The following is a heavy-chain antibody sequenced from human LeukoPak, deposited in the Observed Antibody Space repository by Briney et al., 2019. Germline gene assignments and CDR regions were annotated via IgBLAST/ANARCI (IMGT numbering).Heavy chain of an antibody. CDR1: GGSISSSFYY. V-gene: IGHV4-39*07. D-gene: IGHD2-15*01. J-gene: IGHJ5*02. CDR2: IYYSGST. Sequence: SETLSLTCTVSGGSISSSFYYWGWIRQPPGKGLEWIETIYYSGSTYYNPSLKSRVTLSVDTSKNQFSLKLSSVTAADTAVYYCARHTGYCSAGSCYGWGFDPWGQGTLVTVSS. CDR3: ARHTGYCSAGSCYGWGFDP.